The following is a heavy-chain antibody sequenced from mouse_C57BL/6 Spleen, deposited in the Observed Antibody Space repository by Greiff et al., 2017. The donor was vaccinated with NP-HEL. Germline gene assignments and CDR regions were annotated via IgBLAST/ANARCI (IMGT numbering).Heavy chain of an antibody. CDR1: GYTFTSYW. V-gene: IGHV1-72*01. J-gene: IGHJ2*01. CDR2: IDPTSGGT. CDR3: ANVYYFDG. Sequence: QVQLQQPGAELVKPGASVKLSCKASGYTFTSYWMHWVKQRPGRGLVWIGRIDPTSGGTTYNEKFMSKATLTVDKPSSTAYMQRSSLTSEDSAVYYCANVYYFDGWGEGTTLTVSS.